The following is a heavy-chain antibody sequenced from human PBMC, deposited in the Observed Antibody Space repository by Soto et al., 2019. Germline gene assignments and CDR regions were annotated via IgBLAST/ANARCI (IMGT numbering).Heavy chain of an antibody. CDR3: VKDSGNFNNDYCMDV. V-gene: IGHV3-30*18. CDR1: GFTFSSYG. CDR2: ISYDGSNK. D-gene: IGHD1-1*01. Sequence: QVQLVESGGGVVQPGRSLRLSCAASGFTFSSYGMHWVRQAPGKGLEWVAVISYDGSNKYYADSVKGRFTISRDNSKNTLYLQMNSMRAEDTDVYYFVKDSGNFNNDYCMDVWGKVTTVNVSS. J-gene: IGHJ6*03.